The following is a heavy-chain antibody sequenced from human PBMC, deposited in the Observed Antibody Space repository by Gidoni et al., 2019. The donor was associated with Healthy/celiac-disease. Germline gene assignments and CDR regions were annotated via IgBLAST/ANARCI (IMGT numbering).Heavy chain of an antibody. CDR2: LWYYGSNK. CDR3: ARGVGATLDY. CDR1: GFTFSSYC. D-gene: IGHD1-26*01. Sequence: QVQLVESVGGVVQPGRSLRLSCSASGFTFSSYCMHWVRQAPGTGLRWVAVLWYYGSNKYYADSVKGRFTISRDNSKNTLYLQMNSLRAEDTAVYYCARGVGATLDYWGQGTLVTVSS. J-gene: IGHJ4*02. V-gene: IGHV3-33*08.